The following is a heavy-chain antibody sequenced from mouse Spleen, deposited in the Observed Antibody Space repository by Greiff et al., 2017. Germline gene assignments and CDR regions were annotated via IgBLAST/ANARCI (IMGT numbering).Heavy chain of an antibody. CDR1: GFSLTSYG. CDR2: IWRGGST. CDR3: AQTSYGYDKAWFAY. Sequence: VKLEESGPSLVQPSQSLSITCTVSGFSLTSYGVHWVRQSPGKGLEWLGVIWRGGSTDYNAAFMSRLSITKDNSKSQVFFKMNSLQADDTAIYYCAQTSYGYDKAWFAYWGQGTLVTVSA. J-gene: IGHJ3*01. V-gene: IGHV2-5-1*01. D-gene: IGHD2-2*01.